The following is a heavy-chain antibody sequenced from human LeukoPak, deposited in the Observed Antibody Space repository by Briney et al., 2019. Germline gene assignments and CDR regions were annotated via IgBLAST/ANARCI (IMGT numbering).Heavy chain of an antibody. Sequence: GGSLRLSCAVSGFTFSSYSTNWVRQAPGKGLEWVSAISGSGGSTYYADSVKGRFTISRDNSKNTLYLQMNSLRAEDTAVYYCASVLRYFDWVWPTDGMDVWGQGTTVTVSS. D-gene: IGHD3-9*01. V-gene: IGHV3-23*01. CDR1: GFTFSSYS. CDR3: ASVLRYFDWVWPTDGMDV. CDR2: ISGSGGST. J-gene: IGHJ6*02.